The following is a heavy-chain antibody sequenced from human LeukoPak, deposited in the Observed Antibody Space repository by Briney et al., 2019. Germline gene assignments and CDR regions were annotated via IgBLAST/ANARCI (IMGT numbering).Heavy chain of an antibody. Sequence: GGSLRLSCAASGFTFNKYWMHWVPRAPGTGLMWVFRVNSDGSETSYADCVKGRFTISRDNAKNTLHLQMKSLRAEDTAVYYCARGRGTSSYFEYWGQGILVTVSS. CDR2: VNSDGSET. CDR3: ARGRGTSSYFEY. V-gene: IGHV3-74*01. D-gene: IGHD2-2*01. CDR1: GFTFNKYW. J-gene: IGHJ4*02.